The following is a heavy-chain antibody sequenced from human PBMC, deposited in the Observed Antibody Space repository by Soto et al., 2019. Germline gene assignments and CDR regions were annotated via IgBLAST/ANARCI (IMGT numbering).Heavy chain of an antibody. Sequence: SVKVSCKASGGTFSSYAISWVRQAPGQGLEWMGGIIPIFGTANYAQKFQGRVTITADKSTSTAYMELSSLRSENTAVYYCARRAAYYYDSSGYNHDFDYWGQGTLVTVSS. D-gene: IGHD3-22*01. CDR3: ARRAAYYYDSSGYNHDFDY. CDR1: GGTFSSYA. J-gene: IGHJ4*02. CDR2: IIPIFGTA. V-gene: IGHV1-69*06.